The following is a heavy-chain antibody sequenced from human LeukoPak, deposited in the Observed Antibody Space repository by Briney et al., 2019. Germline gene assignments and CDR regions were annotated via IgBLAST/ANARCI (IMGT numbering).Heavy chain of an antibody. CDR3: AITIVGFDP. J-gene: IGHJ5*02. V-gene: IGHV3-11*01. Sequence: GGSLRLSCAPSGFTLSDYYMSWIRQAPGEGLEWVSYISSSGSPIYYADSVKGRFTISRYNAKNSLYLQMNSLRAEDTAVYYCAITIVGFDPWGQGTLVTVSS. D-gene: IGHD3-9*01. CDR2: ISSSGSPI. CDR1: GFTLSDYY.